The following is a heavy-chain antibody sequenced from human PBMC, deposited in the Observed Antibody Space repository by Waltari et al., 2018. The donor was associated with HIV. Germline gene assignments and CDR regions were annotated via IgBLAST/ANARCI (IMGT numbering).Heavy chain of an antibody. D-gene: IGHD6-13*01. CDR1: GYTFTSYD. CDR3: AREHTLIAAAGTHYYYGMDV. CDR2: MNPNSGNT. Sequence: QVQLVQSGAEVKKPGASVKVSCKASGYTFTSYDINWVRQATGQGLEWMGWMNPNSGNTGYAQKFQGRVTMTRNTSISTAYMELSSLRSEDTAVYYCAREHTLIAAAGTHYYYGMDVWGQGTTVTVSS. V-gene: IGHV1-8*01. J-gene: IGHJ6*02.